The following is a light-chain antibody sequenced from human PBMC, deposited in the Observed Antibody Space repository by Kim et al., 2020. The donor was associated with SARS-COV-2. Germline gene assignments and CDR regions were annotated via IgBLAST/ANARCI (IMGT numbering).Light chain of an antibody. Sequence: ASVGNKVTITCQATQIIRKFLNWYKQRPGKAPQLLIYDVSNLQTGVPSRFSGSGYGTEFTLTISSLQPKDFATYCCQRNDAFPITFGQGKRLGIK. V-gene: IGKV1-33*01. CDR2: DVS. CDR1: QIIRKF. CDR3: QRNDAFPIT. J-gene: IGKJ5*01.